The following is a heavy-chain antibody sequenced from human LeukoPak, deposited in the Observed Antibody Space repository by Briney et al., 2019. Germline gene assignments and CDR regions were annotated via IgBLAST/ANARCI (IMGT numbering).Heavy chain of an antibody. D-gene: IGHD6-19*01. J-gene: IGHJ6*03. CDR2: ISSSSSYI. Sequence: NPGGSLRLSCAASGFTFSSYSMNWVRQAPGKGLEWVSSISSSSSYIYYADSVKGRFTISRDNAKNSLYLQMNSLRAEDTALYHCARAGYSSGWYSDYMDVWGKGTTVTISS. CDR3: ARAGYSSGWYSDYMDV. V-gene: IGHV3-21*04. CDR1: GFTFSSYS.